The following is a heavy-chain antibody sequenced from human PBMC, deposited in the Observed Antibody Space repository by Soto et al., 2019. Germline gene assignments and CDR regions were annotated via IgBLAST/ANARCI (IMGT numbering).Heavy chain of an antibody. Sequence: GGSLRLSCAASGFIFNGYGLHWVRQAPGKGLEWVAMISYDGSSKYYADSVKGRFTISRDNSKNTMYLQMNSLRPEDTAVYYCTREGNDYKYYFDYWGQGTLVTVPQ. V-gene: IGHV3-30-3*01. CDR2: ISYDGSSK. D-gene: IGHD4-4*01. CDR3: TREGNDYKYYFDY. J-gene: IGHJ4*02. CDR1: GFIFNGYG.